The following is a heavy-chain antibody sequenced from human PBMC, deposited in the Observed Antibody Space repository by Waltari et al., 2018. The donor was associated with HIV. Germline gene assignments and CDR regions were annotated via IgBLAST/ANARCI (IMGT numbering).Heavy chain of an antibody. CDR3: AKDIGFLTHPDSGADS. CDR1: GFTFEKYA. V-gene: IGHV3-9*01. J-gene: IGHJ4*02. D-gene: IGHD2-15*01. CDR2: INSFSGII. Sequence: DVNLVQFGGGLEPPSRSLTRSPVGSGFTFEKYAMHWVGQGPGKGLQWVASINSFSGIIAYAASVKGRFTISRDNAKSSLYLQMNNLKPEDTALYYCAKDIGFLTHPDSGADSWGRGTLVTVTS.